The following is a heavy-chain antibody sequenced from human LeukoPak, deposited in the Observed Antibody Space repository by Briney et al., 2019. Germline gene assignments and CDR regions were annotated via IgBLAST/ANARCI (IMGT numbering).Heavy chain of an antibody. CDR2: ISASGDDT. D-gene: IGHD3-10*01. CDR1: GFTFRSFA. Sequence: SGGSLRLSCAASGFTFRSFALNWVRQAPGKRLEWVSTISASGDDTFYAASVKGRFTVSGDNSKNTLHLQLNSLRAEVTAIYYCAKEVFDTGKAFESWGQGTLVTVSS. CDR3: AKEVFDTGKAFES. V-gene: IGHV3-23*01. J-gene: IGHJ4*02.